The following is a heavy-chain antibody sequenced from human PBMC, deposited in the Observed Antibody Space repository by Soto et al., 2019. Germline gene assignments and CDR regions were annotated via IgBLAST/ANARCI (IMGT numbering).Heavy chain of an antibody. CDR3: AKALVGATLHGFDY. CDR2: ISASGGST. Sequence: PGGSLRLSCAASGFTFSTYAMSWVRQAPGKGLEWVSGISASGGSTYYADSVKGRFTISRDNSKNTLYLQMNSLRVEDTAVYYCAKALVGATLHGFDYWGQGSLVTVSS. D-gene: IGHD2-15*01. CDR1: GFTFSTYA. J-gene: IGHJ4*02. V-gene: IGHV3-23*01.